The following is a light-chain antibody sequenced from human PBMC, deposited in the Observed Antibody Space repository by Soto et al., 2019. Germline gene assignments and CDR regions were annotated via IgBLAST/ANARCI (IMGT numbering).Light chain of an antibody. V-gene: IGKV2-30*01. CDR1: QSLAYSDGNTY. J-gene: IGKJ2*01. CDR2: KVS. CDR3: MQGTHWPPYT. Sequence: DVVMTQSPLSLPVTLGQPASISCRSSQSLAYSDGNTYLNWFQQRPGQSPRRLIYKVSNRDSGVPDRFRGSGSGTAFTLKISRVEAEDVGVYSCMQGTHWPPYTFGQGTKLEIK.